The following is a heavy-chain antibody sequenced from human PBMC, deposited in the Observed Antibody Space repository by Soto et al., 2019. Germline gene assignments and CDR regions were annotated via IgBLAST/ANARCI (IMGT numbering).Heavy chain of an antibody. CDR2: ISAYNGNT. Sequence: QVQLVQSGAEVKKPGASVKVSCKASGYTFTSYGISWVRQAPGQGLEWMGWISAYNGNTKNAQKLQGRVTMTTDTSTSTANMALRSPRSEGTARYNWTRDSTPVDYWGQGTLVTVAS. CDR1: GYTFTSYG. CDR3: TRDSTPVDY. V-gene: IGHV1-18*01. J-gene: IGHJ4*02.